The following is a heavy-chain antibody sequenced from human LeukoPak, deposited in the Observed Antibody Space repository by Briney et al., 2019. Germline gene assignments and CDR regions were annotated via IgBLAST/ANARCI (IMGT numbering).Heavy chain of an antibody. CDR3: ARQMYYDVLTGYFSFFSNFDY. CDR1: GGSFSGYY. V-gene: IGHV4-34*01. Sequence: ASETLSLTCAVYGGSFSGYYWSWIRQPPGKGLEWIGEINHSGSTNYNPSLKSRVTISVDTSKNQFSLKLSSVTAADTAVYYCARQMYYDVLTGYFSFFSNFDYWGQGTLVTVSS. CDR2: INHSGST. J-gene: IGHJ4*02. D-gene: IGHD3-9*01.